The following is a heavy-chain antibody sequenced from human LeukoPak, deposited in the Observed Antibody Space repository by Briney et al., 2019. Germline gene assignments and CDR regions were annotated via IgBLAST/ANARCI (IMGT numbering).Heavy chain of an antibody. D-gene: IGHD6-13*01. CDR3: ARGLHIAAAGSSDY. J-gene: IGHJ4*02. V-gene: IGHV1-69*13. Sequence: ASVKVSCKASGGTFSSYAISWVRQAPGQGLEWMGGIIPIFGTANYAQKFQGRVTITADESTSTAYMELSSLRSEDTAVYYCARGLHIAAAGSSDYWGQGTLVTVSS. CDR2: IIPIFGTA. CDR1: GGTFSSYA.